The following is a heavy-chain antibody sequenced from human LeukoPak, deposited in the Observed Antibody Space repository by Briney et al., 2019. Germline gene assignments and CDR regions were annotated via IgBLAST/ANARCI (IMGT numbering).Heavy chain of an antibody. CDR3: ARDFGSSWYPGDY. CDR2: ISYDGSNK. D-gene: IGHD6-13*01. V-gene: IGHV3-30-3*01. CDR1: GFTFSSYA. J-gene: IGHJ4*02. Sequence: GGSLRLSCAASGFTFSSYAMHWVRQAPGKGLEWVAVISYDGSNKYYADSMKGRFTISRDNSKNTLYLQMNSLRAEDTAVYYCARDFGSSWYPGDYWGQGTLVTVSA.